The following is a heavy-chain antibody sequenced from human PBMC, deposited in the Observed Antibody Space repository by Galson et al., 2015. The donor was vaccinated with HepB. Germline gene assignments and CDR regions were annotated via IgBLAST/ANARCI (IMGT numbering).Heavy chain of an antibody. J-gene: IGHJ4*02. Sequence: SLRLSCAASGFTFSSYAMHWVRQAPGKGLEWVAVISYDGSNKYYADSVKGRFTISRDNSKNTLYLQMNSLRAEDTAVYYCAREGAELRYFDWLLARGFFDYWGQGTLVTVSS. V-gene: IGHV3-30*04. CDR1: GFTFSSYA. CDR2: ISYDGSNK. D-gene: IGHD3-9*01. CDR3: AREGAELRYFDWLLARGFFDY.